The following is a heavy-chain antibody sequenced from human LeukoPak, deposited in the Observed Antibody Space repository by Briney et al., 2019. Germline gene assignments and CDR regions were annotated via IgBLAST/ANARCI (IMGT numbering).Heavy chain of an antibody. J-gene: IGHJ3*02. Sequence: SVKVSCKASGGTFSSYAISWVRQAHGQGLEWMGGIIPIFGTANYAQKFQGRVTITADESTSTAYMELSSLRSEDTAVYYCARATYYYVSSGNYYVPDAFDIWGQGTMVTVSS. CDR2: IIPIFGTA. D-gene: IGHD3-22*01. V-gene: IGHV1-69*13. CDR1: GGTFSSYA. CDR3: ARATYYYVSSGNYYVPDAFDI.